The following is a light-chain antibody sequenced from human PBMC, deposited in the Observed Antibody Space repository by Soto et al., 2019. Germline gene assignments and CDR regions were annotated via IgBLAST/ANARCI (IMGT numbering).Light chain of an antibody. CDR1: SSDVGGYNF. CDR3: SSYAGSNNLV. Sequence: QSALTQPPSASGSPGQSVTISCTGTSSDVGGYNFVSWYLQYPGKAPKLLVYEVTKRPSGVPDRFSGSKSGNTASLTVSGLQAEDEADYYCSSYAGSNNLVFGGGTTLTVL. CDR2: EVT. V-gene: IGLV2-8*01. J-gene: IGLJ2*01.